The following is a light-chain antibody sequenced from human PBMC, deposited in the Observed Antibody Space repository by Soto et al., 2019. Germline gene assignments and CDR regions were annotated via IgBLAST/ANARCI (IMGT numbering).Light chain of an antibody. V-gene: IGLV1-51*01. Sequence: QSVLTQPPSVSAAPGQKVTISCSGSSSNIVNDYVSWYQQLPGTAPKHLIYDNNNRPSGIPDRFSGSKSCTSATLCLTELQSGDEADYFCGTWDSSLSAGVFGGRTKLTVL. CDR2: DNN. CDR3: GTWDSSLSAGV. J-gene: IGLJ3*02. CDR1: SSNIVNDY.